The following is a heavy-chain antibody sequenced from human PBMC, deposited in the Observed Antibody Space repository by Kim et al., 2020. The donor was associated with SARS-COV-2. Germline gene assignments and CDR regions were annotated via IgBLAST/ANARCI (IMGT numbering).Heavy chain of an antibody. J-gene: IGHJ4*02. D-gene: IGHD2-2*01. Sequence: QKLQGRVTMTTDTSTSTAYMELRSLRSDDTAVYYCARVDCSSTSCYDFDYWGQGTLVTVSS. CDR3: ARVDCSSTSCYDFDY. V-gene: IGHV1-18*01.